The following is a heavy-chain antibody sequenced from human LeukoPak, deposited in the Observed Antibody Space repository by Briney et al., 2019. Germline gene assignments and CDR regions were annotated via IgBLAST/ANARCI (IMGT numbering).Heavy chain of an antibody. V-gene: IGHV1-18*01. J-gene: IGHJ4*02. D-gene: IGHD3-3*01. Sequence: ASVKVSCKASGYTFTTYGINWVRQAPGQGLEWMGWISPYNGNTNYAQKLQGRVTMTTDTSASTVYMELRGLRSDDTAVYYCARDRGDFWSAYFHYWGQGTLVTVSS. CDR1: GYTFTTYG. CDR3: ARDRGDFWSAYFHY. CDR2: ISPYNGNT.